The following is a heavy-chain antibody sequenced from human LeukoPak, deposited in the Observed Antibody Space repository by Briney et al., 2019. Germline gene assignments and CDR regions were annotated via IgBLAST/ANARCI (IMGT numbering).Heavy chain of an antibody. CDR3: AKDLRYYDSSGCLDY. CDR1: GFTFDDYA. D-gene: IGHD3-22*01. CDR2: ISWNSGNI. V-gene: IGHV3-9*01. J-gene: IGHJ4*02. Sequence: GRSLRLSCAASGFTFDDYAMHWVRHAPGKGLEWVSGISWNSGNIGYADSVKGRFTISRDNAKNSLYLQMNSLRAEDTALYYCAKDLRYYDSSGCLDYWGQGTLVTVSS.